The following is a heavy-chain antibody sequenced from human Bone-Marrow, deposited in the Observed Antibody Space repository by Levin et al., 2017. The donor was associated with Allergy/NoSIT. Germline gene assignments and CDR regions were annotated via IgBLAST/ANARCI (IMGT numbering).Heavy chain of an antibody. CDR3: ARGGRTTMVATGADNWFDP. CDR2: INHSGST. D-gene: IGHD3-10*01. Sequence: SETLSLTCAVYGGSFSGYYWSWIRQPPGKGLEWIGEINHSGSTNYNPSLKSRVTISVDTSKNQFSLKLSSVTAADTAVYYCARGGRTTMVATGADNWFDPWGQGTLVTVSS. J-gene: IGHJ5*02. CDR1: GGSFSGYY. V-gene: IGHV4-34*01.